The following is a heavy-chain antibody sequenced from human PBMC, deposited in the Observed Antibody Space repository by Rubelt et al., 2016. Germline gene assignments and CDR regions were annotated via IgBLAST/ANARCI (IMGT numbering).Heavy chain of an antibody. CDR3: AGTKGQLNDAFDI. J-gene: IGHJ3*02. Sequence: QLQLQESGPGLVKPSETLSLTCTVSGGSISSSSYYWGWIRQPPGKGLEWIGSIYYSGSTNYNPSLKSRVTISVDKSKNQFSLKLSSVTAADTAVYYCAGTKGQLNDAFDIWGQGTMVTVSS. V-gene: IGHV4-39*07. CDR1: GGSISSSSYY. CDR2: IYYSGST. D-gene: IGHD6-6*01.